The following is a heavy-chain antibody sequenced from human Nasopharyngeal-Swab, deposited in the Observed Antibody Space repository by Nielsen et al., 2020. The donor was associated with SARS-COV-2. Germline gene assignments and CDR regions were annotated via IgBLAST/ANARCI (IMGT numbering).Heavy chain of an antibody. D-gene: IGHD5-24*01. CDR2: IIPILGIA. CDR3: ARGWERWLRSPGNAFDI. V-gene: IGHV1-69*02. Sequence: LVRQATGQGLEWMGRIIPILGIANYAQKFQGRVTITADKSTSTAYMELSSLRSEDTAVYYCARGWERWLRSPGNAFDIWGQGTMVTVSS. J-gene: IGHJ3*02.